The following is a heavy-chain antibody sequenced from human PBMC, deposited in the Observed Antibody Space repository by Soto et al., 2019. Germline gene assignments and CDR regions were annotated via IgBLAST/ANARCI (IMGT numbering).Heavy chain of an antibody. V-gene: IGHV4-31*03. CDR2: IYYSGST. Sequence: PSETLSLTCTVSGGSISSGYYWTWIRQHPGKGLEWIGYIYYSGSTLYNPSLKSRAAISVDTSKNQFSLNLTSVTAADTAVYYCTKLAPSWGYYDTSGAGGDVWGQGTTVTVSS. CDR1: GGSISSGYY. CDR3: TKLAPSWGYYDTSGAGGDV. J-gene: IGHJ6*02. D-gene: IGHD3-22*01.